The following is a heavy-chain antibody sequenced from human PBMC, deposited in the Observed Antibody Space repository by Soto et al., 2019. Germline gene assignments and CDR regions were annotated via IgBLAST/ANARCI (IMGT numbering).Heavy chain of an antibody. Sequence: EVQLLESGGGLVQPGGSLRLSCAASGFTFSSYAVSWVRQAPGKGLEWVSAISGTGDSTYYADSVKGRFTISRDNSKNTVYVAMNSLRGDDTAIYYGARGVVSIRGVIIHYCYGMDVWGQGTTVTLSS. D-gene: IGHD3-10*01. V-gene: IGHV3-23*01. CDR3: ARGVVSIRGVIIHYCYGMDV. CDR2: ISGTGDST. J-gene: IGHJ6*02. CDR1: GFTFSSYA.